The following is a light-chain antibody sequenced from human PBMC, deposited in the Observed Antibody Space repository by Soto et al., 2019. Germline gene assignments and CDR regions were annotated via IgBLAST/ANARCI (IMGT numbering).Light chain of an antibody. Sequence: EIVLTQSPGTLSLSPGERATLSCRASQSLSKTYLAWYQKKPGQAPRLLIDGASSRATGTPDRFSGSGSGTDFTLTISRLEPEDFGVYYCQQYVSPPWTFGQGTKVEIK. J-gene: IGKJ1*01. CDR1: QSLSKTY. CDR3: QQYVSPPWT. CDR2: GAS. V-gene: IGKV3-20*01.